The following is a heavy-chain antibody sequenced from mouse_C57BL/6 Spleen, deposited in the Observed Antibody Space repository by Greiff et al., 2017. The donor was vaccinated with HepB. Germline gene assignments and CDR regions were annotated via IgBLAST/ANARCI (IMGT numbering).Heavy chain of an antibody. CDR1: GYTFTDSY. J-gene: IGHJ1*03. D-gene: IGHD2-5*01. V-gene: IGHV1-84*01. CDR2: IYPGSGNT. Sequence: QVQLKESVPELVKPGASVKISCKASGYTFTDSYINWVKQRPGQGLEWIGWIYPGSGNTKYNEKFKGKATLTVDTSSSTAYMQLSSLTSEDSAVYFCAKDDRYSRPYFDVWGTGTTVTVSS. CDR3: AKDDRYSRPYFDV.